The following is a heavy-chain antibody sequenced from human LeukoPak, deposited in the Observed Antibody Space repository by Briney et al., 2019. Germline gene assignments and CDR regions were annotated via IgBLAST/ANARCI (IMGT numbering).Heavy chain of an antibody. D-gene: IGHD6-13*01. CDR3: AKSPLTYSSSWYGY. Sequence: PGGXLRLSCAASGFTFSSYAMSWVRQAPGKGLEWVSAISGSGGSTYYADSVKGRFTISRDNSKNTLYLQMNSLRAEDTAVYYCAKSPLTYSSSWYGYWGQGTLVTVSS. J-gene: IGHJ4*02. CDR1: GFTFSSYA. V-gene: IGHV3-23*01. CDR2: ISGSGGST.